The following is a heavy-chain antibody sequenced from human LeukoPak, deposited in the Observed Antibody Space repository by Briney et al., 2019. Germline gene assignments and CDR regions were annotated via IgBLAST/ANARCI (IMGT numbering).Heavy chain of an antibody. CDR1: GFTFSSYS. V-gene: IGHV3-21*01. CDR2: ISSSSSYI. J-gene: IGHJ3*02. Sequence: PGGSLSLSCAASGFTFSSYSMNWVRQAPGKGLEWVSSISSSSSYIYYADSVRGRFTISRDNAKNSLYLQMNSLRAEDTAVYYCARDKHIVVVTASDAFDIWGQGTMVTVSS. CDR3: ARDKHIVVVTASDAFDI. D-gene: IGHD2-21*02.